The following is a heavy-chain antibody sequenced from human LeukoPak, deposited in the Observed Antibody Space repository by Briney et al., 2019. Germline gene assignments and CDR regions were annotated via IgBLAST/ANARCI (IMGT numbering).Heavy chain of an antibody. J-gene: IGHJ4*02. D-gene: IGHD3-10*01. V-gene: IGHV3-30-3*01. CDR3: ARDSRDVLWFGELLF. CDR1: GFTFSSYA. CDR2: ISYDGSNK. Sequence: GGSLRLSCAASGFTFSSYAMHWVRQAPGKGLEWVAVISYDGSNKYYADSVKGRFTISRDNSKNTLYLQMNSLRAEDTAVYYCARDSRDVLWFGELLFWGQGTLVTVSS.